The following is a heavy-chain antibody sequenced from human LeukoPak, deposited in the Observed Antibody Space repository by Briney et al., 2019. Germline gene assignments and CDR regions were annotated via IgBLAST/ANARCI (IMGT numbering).Heavy chain of an antibody. V-gene: IGHV3-30*01. CDR3: AKDRGSCSSTSCYFIDY. D-gene: IGHD2-2*01. CDR1: GFTFSSYA. Sequence: GGSLRLSCAASGFTFSSYAMHWVRQAPGKGLEWVAVLSYDGSNKYYADSVKGRFTISRDNSKNTLYLQMNSLRAEDTAVYYCAKDRGSCSSTSCYFIDYWGQGTLVTASS. CDR2: LSYDGSNK. J-gene: IGHJ4*02.